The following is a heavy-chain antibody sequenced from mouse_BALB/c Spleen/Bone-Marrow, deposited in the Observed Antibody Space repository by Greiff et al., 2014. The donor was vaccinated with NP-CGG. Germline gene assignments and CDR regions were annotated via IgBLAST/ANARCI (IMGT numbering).Heavy chain of an antibody. D-gene: IGHD1-1*01. Sequence: QGPLKGAGSVLGRAGASVELSFKASCYTFTSSWVHWAEQRPGQGLEWIGEIHPNSGNTNYNEKFKGKATLTVDTSSSTAYVDLSSLTSEDSAVYYCANYYGSSSYWGQGTTLTVSS. CDR3: ANYYGSSSY. CDR1: CYTFTSSW. CDR2: IHPNSGNT. V-gene: IGHV1S130*01. J-gene: IGHJ2*01.